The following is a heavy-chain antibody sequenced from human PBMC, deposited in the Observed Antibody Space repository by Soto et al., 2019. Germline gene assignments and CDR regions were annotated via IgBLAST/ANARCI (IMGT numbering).Heavy chain of an antibody. J-gene: IGHJ4*02. CDR3: TKVRLGGNFDY. Sequence: EVPLLDSGGGLVQPGGSLRLSCAASGFTFNNYAMNWVRQAPGKVLEWVATISGTGCSTYYAGSVKGLFSISRDNSKNMMYLQMNSLRVEDTAVYYCTKVRLGGNFDYWGQGTQVTVSS. CDR2: ISGTGCST. CDR1: GFTFNNYA. V-gene: IGHV3-23*01.